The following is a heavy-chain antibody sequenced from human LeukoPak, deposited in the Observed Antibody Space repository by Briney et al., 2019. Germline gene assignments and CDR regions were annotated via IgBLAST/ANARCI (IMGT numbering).Heavy chain of an antibody. CDR3: AKDPKVGPGILDY. D-gene: IGHD3-16*01. CDR2: IRYDGSNK. J-gene: IGHJ4*02. V-gene: IGHV3-30*02. Sequence: GGSLRLSCAASGFTFSSYGTHWVRQAPGKGLEWVAFIRYDGSNKYYADSVKGRFTISRDNSKNTLYLQMNSLRAEDTAVYYCAKDPKVGPGILDYWGQGTLVTVSS. CDR1: GFTFSSYG.